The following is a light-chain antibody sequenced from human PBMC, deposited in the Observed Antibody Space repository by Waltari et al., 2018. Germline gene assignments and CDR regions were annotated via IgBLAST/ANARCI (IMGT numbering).Light chain of an antibody. CDR3: ASYTSSKTWV. CDR1: SSHVGGYDY. V-gene: IGLV2-14*01. CDR2: AVT. Sequence: QSALTQPASVSGSPGQSITISCTGTSSHVGGYDYVPWYQQPPGKAPKLMIFAVTKRPSGVSDRFSGSKSGNTASLTMSGLHTEDEADYYCASYTSSKTWVFGGGTKLTVL. J-gene: IGLJ3*02.